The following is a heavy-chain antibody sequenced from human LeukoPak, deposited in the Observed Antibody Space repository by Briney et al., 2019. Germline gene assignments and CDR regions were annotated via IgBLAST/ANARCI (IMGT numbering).Heavy chain of an antibody. CDR1: GGSISSYY. Sequence: SETLSLTCTVSGGSISSYYWSWIRQPPGKGLEWIGYIYYSGSTNYNPSLKSRVTISVDTSKNQFSLKLSSVTAADTAVYYCARDGRNRYSSGYDYWGQGTLVTVSS. D-gene: IGHD3-22*01. V-gene: IGHV4-59*01. CDR3: ARDGRNRYSSGYDY. CDR2: IYYSGST. J-gene: IGHJ4*02.